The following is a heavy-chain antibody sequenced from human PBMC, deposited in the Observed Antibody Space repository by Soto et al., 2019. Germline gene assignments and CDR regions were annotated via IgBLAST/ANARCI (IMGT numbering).Heavy chain of an antibody. CDR3: TRSITGTTSSDY. D-gene: IGHD1-7*01. V-gene: IGHV3-72*01. Sequence: EVQLVESGGGLVQPGGSLRLACAGSGFTFSDYYIDWVRQAPEKGREWVGRSRDKGNSYSTGYAASVKGTFTVARDASKNSLYLQMNSLKTEDTALYYCTRSITGTTSSDYWGQGTLVTVSS. CDR2: SRDKGNSYST. CDR1: GFTFSDYY. J-gene: IGHJ4*02.